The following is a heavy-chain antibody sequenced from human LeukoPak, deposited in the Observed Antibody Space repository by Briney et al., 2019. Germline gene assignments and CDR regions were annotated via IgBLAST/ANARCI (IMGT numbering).Heavy chain of an antibody. CDR1: GGSISSGGNS. CDR3: ARESGPIANDAFDI. D-gene: IGHD2-21*01. V-gene: IGHV4-30-2*01. CDR2: IYHSGST. J-gene: IGHJ3*02. Sequence: PSETLSLTCGVSGGSISSGGNSWGWIRQPPGKGLEWIGNIYHSGSTYYNPSLKSRVIISVDRSKNQFSLKLSSVTAADTAVYYCARESGPIANDAFDIWGQGTMVTVSS.